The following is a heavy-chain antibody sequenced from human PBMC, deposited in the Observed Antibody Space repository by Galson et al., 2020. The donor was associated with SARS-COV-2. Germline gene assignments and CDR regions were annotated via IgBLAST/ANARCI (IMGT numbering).Heavy chain of an antibody. CDR2: IDWDDDK. J-gene: IGHJ6*02. Sequence: SGPTLVKPTPTLTLTCTFSGFSLSTSGMCVSWIRQPPGKALEWLALIDWDDDKYYSTSLKTRLTISKDTSKNQVVLTMTNMDPVDTATYYCARLPWVGAITYYYYYGMDVWGQGTTVTVSS. V-gene: IGHV2-70*01. D-gene: IGHD1-26*01. CDR1: GFSLSTSGMC. CDR3: ARLPWVGAITYYYYYGMDV.